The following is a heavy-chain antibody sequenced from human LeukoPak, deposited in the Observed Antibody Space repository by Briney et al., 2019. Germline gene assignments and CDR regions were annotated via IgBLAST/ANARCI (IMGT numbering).Heavy chain of an antibody. CDR3: ARAGYDILTGYLYYYYGMDV. CDR1: GFTFSDYY. CDR2: ISSSGSTI. J-gene: IGHJ6*02. Sequence: PGRSLRLSCAASGFTFSDYYMSWIRQAPGKGLEWVSYISSSGSTIYYADSVKGRFTISRDNAKISLYLQMNSLRAEDTAVYYCARAGYDILTGYLYYYYGMDVWGQGTTVTVSS. D-gene: IGHD3-9*01. V-gene: IGHV3-11*01.